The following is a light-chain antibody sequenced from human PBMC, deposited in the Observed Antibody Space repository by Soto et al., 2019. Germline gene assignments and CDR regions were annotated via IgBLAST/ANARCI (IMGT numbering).Light chain of an antibody. CDR1: SSNIGRNT. J-gene: IGLJ3*02. V-gene: IGLV1-44*01. Sequence: QSVLTQPPSASGTPGQRVTISCSGSSSNIGRNTVTWYQQVPGTAPKLLISNNNQRPSGVPDRFSASKSGPSASLAISGLRSEDETDYHCATWDDGLNAWVFGGGTKLTVL. CDR2: NNN. CDR3: ATWDDGLNAWV.